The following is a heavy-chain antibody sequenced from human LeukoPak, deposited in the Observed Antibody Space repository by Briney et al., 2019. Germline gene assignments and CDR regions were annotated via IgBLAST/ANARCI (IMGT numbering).Heavy chain of an antibody. Sequence: GGSLRPSCAASGFTFSSYWMSWVRQAPGKGLEWVANIKQDGSEKYYVDSVKGRFTISRDNAKNSLYLQMNSLRAEDTAVYYCARGAVAGPPLYYFDYWGQGTLVTVSS. D-gene: IGHD6-19*01. CDR1: GFTFSSYW. CDR3: ARGAVAGPPLYYFDY. J-gene: IGHJ4*02. V-gene: IGHV3-7*03. CDR2: IKQDGSEK.